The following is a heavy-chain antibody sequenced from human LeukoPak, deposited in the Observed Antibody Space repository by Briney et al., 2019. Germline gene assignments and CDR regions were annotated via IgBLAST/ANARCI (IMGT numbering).Heavy chain of an antibody. J-gene: IGHJ4*02. CDR3: AKYDYGDYVGDY. D-gene: IGHD4-17*01. Sequence: GGSLRLSCAASGFTFNTYAMSWVRQAPGKGLEWVSAISDSGGSAYYADSVKGRFTISRDNSKNTLYLQMNSLRAEDTAVYYCAKYDYGDYVGDYWGQGTLVTVSS. V-gene: IGHV3-23*01. CDR1: GFTFNTYA. CDR2: ISDSGGSA.